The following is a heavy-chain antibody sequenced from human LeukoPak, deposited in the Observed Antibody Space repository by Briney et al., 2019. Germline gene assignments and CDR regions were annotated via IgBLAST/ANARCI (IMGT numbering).Heavy chain of an antibody. J-gene: IGHJ5*02. V-gene: IGHV1-3*01. CDR1: GYTFTSYA. CDR3: ARGRMVRGVIITYNWFDP. CDR2: INAGNANT. D-gene: IGHD3-10*01. Sequence: ASVKVSCKASGYTFTSYAMHWVRQAPGQGLEWTGWINAGNANTKYSQKFQGRVTITRDTSASTAYMELSSLRSEDTAVYYCARGRMVRGVIITYNWFDPWGQGTLVTVSS.